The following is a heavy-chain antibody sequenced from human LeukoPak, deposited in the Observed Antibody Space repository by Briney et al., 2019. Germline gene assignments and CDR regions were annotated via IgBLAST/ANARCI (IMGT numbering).Heavy chain of an antibody. Sequence: PGGSLRLSCAASGFTFSNSALSWVRQAPGKGLEWVSDISGSGGSTYYADSAKGRFTISRDNSKNTLYLQMNSLRAEDTAVYYCARGVDVVAATPDWFDPWGQGTLVTVSS. D-gene: IGHD2-15*01. V-gene: IGHV3-23*01. CDR2: ISGSGGST. CDR3: ARGVDVVAATPDWFDP. J-gene: IGHJ5*02. CDR1: GFTFSNSA.